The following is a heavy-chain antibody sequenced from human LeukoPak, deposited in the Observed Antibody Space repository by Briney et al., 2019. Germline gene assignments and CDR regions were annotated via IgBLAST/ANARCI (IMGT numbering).Heavy chain of an antibody. J-gene: IGHJ4*02. V-gene: IGHV3-7*03. Sequence: PGGSLRLSCAASGFTFNSYWMSWARQAPGKGLEWVANIKQDGSEKYYVDSVKGRFTISRDNAKSSLYLQMNSLRAEDTAVYYCTRDPRRLDYWGQGTLVTVSS. CDR2: IKQDGSEK. CDR3: TRDPRRLDY. CDR1: GFTFNSYW.